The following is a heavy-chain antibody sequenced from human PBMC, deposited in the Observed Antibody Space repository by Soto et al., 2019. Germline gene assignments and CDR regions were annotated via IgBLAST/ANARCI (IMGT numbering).Heavy chain of an antibody. D-gene: IGHD3-10*01. Sequence: QVQLVESGGGVVQPGRSLTLSCAASGFTSSSFFIHWVRQAPGKGLEWLAVISSDGKNQYYADSLKGRFTISRDHSKNPPYLQVNSLRAEDPGVYFCATERGGLDAFEIWGPGTMASVSS. CDR1: GFTSSSFF. CDR2: ISSDGKNQ. V-gene: IGHV3-30*03. J-gene: IGHJ3*02. CDR3: ATERGGLDAFEI.